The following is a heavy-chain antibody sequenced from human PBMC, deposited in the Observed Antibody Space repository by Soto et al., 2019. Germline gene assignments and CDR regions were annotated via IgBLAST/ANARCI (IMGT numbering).Heavy chain of an antibody. Sequence: ASVKGSCKVSGYTLTELSMHWVRQAPGKGLEWMGGFDPEDGETIYAQKFQGRVTMTEDTSTDTAYMELSSLRSEDTAVYYCATPWVNKDIVVVPAKIGWFDPWGQGTLVTVSS. CDR2: FDPEDGET. CDR1: GYTLTELS. V-gene: IGHV1-24*01. J-gene: IGHJ5*02. D-gene: IGHD2-2*01. CDR3: ATPWVNKDIVVVPAKIGWFDP.